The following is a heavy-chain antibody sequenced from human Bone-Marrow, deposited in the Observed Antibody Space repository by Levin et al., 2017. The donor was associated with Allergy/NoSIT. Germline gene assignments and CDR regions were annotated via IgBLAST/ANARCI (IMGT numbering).Heavy chain of an antibody. CDR1: GFTFSKFY. CDR3: ARGGCSSTSCLDN. D-gene: IGHD2-2*01. CDR2: VISDGSIT. J-gene: IGHJ4*02. V-gene: IGHV3-74*01. Sequence: RGESLKISCAASGFTFSKFYMHWVRQAPGKGLVWVSRVISDGSITDYADSVKGRFTISRDNARNTLYLQMNSLRAEDTAVYYCARGGCSSTSCLDNWGQGILVTVSS.